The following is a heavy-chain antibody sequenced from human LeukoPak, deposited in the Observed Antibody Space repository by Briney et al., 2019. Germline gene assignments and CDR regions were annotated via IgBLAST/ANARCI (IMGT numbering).Heavy chain of an antibody. J-gene: IGHJ4*02. D-gene: IGHD3-10*01. Sequence: GGSLRLSCAASGFTFSNAWMSWVRQAPGKGLEWVGRIKSKTDGGTTDYAAPVKGRFTISRDNSKNTLYLQMNSLRAEDTAVYYCAKDGYYGSGSYGDYWGQGTLVTVSS. CDR2: IKSKTDGGTT. V-gene: IGHV3-15*01. CDR1: GFTFSNAW. CDR3: AKDGYYGSGSYGDY.